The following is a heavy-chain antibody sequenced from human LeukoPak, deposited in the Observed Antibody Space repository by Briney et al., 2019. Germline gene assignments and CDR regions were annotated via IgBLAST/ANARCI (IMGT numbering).Heavy chain of an antibody. Sequence: SGTLSLTCAVSGGSISRSNWWSWVRQPPGKGLEWIGEIYHSGSTNYNPSLKSRVTISVDKSKNQFSLKLSSVTAADTAVYYCAGSGYTYYYYYYMDVWGKGTTVTISS. D-gene: IGHD3-10*01. CDR2: IYHSGST. CDR3: AGSGYTYYYYYYMDV. J-gene: IGHJ6*03. V-gene: IGHV4-4*02. CDR1: GGSISRSNW.